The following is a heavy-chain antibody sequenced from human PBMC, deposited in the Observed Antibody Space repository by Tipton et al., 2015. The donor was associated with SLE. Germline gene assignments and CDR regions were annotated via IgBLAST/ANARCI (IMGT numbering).Heavy chain of an antibody. J-gene: IGHJ6*03. CDR2: IYYSGST. CDR1: GGSISSYY. Sequence: TLSLTCTVSGGSISSYYWSWIRQPPGKGLEWIGYIYYSGSTNYNPSLKSRVTISVDTSKNQFSLKLSSVTAADTAVYYCARIIGAIFGVEVYYYYYMDVWGKGTTVTVSS. D-gene: IGHD3-3*01. CDR3: ARIIGAIFGVEVYYYYYMDV. V-gene: IGHV4-59*01.